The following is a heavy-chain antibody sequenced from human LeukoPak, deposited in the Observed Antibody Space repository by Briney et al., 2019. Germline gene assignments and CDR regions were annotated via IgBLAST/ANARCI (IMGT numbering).Heavy chain of an antibody. V-gene: IGHV3-23*01. J-gene: IGHJ4*02. Sequence: PGGSLRLSCAASGFTFSSYAMSWVRQAPGKGLEWVSAISGSGGSTYYAASVKGRFTISRDNSKNTLYLQMNSLRAEDTAVYYCAKLPDYDFWSGYFDYWGQGTLVTVSP. CDR3: AKLPDYDFWSGYFDY. CDR1: GFTFSSYA. CDR2: ISGSGGST. D-gene: IGHD3-3*01.